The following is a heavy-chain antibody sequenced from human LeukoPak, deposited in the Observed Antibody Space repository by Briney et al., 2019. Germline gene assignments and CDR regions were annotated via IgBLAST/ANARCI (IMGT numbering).Heavy chain of an antibody. J-gene: IGHJ4*02. D-gene: IGHD6-13*01. CDR1: GYTFTGYY. Sequence: GASVKVSCKASGYTFTGYYMHWVRQAPGQGLEWMGWINPNSGGTNCAQKFQGRVAMTRDTSISTAYMELSRLRSDDTAVYYCAREAVDSISWYGAYWGQGTLVTVSS. CDR3: AREAVDSISWYGAY. CDR2: INPNSGGT. V-gene: IGHV1-2*02.